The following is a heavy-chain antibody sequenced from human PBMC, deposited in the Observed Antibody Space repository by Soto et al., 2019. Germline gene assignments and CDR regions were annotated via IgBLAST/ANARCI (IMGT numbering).Heavy chain of an antibody. CDR2: ISASSTYI. Sequence: EVQLVESGGGLVKPGGSLRLSCAASEFIFSSYTTNWVRQAPGKGLEWVSSISASSTYIYYADSLKGRFTISRDNAYNSLYLQMNSLRAEDTAVYYCARGWLRDPWMYWGQGTLVTVS. CDR1: EFIFSSYT. CDR3: ARGWLRDPWMY. D-gene: IGHD5-12*01. J-gene: IGHJ4*02. V-gene: IGHV3-21*01.